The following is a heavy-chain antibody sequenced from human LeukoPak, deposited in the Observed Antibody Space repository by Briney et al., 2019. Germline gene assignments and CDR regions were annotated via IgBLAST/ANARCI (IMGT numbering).Heavy chain of an antibody. J-gene: IGHJ4*02. CDR2: INAGNGNT. CDR1: GHTFATYA. D-gene: IGHD5-18*01. Sequence: ASVKVSCKASGHTFATYAMHWVRQVPGQGLEWMGGINAGNGNTKYSQKFQGRVTITRDTSATTDYMELSSLRSEDTAVYYCARGPAQLWYFDYWGQGTLVTVTS. CDR3: ARGPAQLWYFDY. V-gene: IGHV1-3*01.